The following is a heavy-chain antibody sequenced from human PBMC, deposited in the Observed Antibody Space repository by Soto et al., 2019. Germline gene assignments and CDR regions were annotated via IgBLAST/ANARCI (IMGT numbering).Heavy chain of an antibody. J-gene: IGHJ4*02. CDR1: GYTFTTSD. CDR3: ARRLGYNRFAY. CDR2: MNPNRGNT. D-gene: IGHD5-12*01. V-gene: IGHV1-8*01. Sequence: QVQLVQSGAEVKKPGASVKVSCKASGYTFTTSDINWVRQATGQGLEWLGWMNPNRGNTGYAQKFQGRITMTRNTPISTAYMELSSLRSEDTPVYYCARRLGYNRFAYWGQGTLVTVSS.